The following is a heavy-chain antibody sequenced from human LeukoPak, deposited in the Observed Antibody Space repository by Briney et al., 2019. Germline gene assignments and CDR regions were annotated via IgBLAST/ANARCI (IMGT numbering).Heavy chain of an antibody. CDR1: GFTFSSHY. V-gene: IGHV3-7*03. Sequence: GGSLRLSCAASGFTFSSHYMTWVRQAPGKGLEWVANINQDGSEKYYVDSVEGRFTISRDNAKNSLYLQMNSLRAEDTAVYYCAKWRFGDGYNNPPYPLDYWGQGTLVTVSS. J-gene: IGHJ4*02. CDR3: AKWRFGDGYNNPPYPLDY. D-gene: IGHD5-24*01. CDR2: INQDGSEK.